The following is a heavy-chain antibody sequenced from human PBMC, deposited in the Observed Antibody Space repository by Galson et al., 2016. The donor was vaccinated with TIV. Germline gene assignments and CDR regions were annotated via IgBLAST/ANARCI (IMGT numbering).Heavy chain of an antibody. Sequence: SLRLSCAASGFTFSSYAMSWVRQAPGKGLEWVSAISGSGGSTWYADSVKGRFTISRGNSKNTVYLQMNSLRAEDTAVYYCAKVPSSGFYYYYGMDVWGQGTTVTVSS. D-gene: IGHD3-22*01. J-gene: IGHJ6*02. CDR1: GFTFSSYA. CDR3: AKVPSSGFYYYYGMDV. CDR2: ISGSGGST. V-gene: IGHV3-23*01.